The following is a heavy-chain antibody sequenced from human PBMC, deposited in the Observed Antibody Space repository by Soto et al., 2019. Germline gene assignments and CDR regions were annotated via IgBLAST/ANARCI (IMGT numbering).Heavy chain of an antibody. CDR3: ARTHSQVTPFDY. CDR1: GFIFRSYS. V-gene: IGHV3-21*01. CDR2: ISESSTYI. J-gene: IGHJ4*02. D-gene: IGHD2-21*02. Sequence: PGGSLRLSCVASGFIFRSYSMNWVRQAPGKGLEWVSYISESSTYIYYADSLKGRFTVSRDNAKNSLYLQINNLRAEDTALYYCARTHSQVTPFDYWGRGTLVTVSS.